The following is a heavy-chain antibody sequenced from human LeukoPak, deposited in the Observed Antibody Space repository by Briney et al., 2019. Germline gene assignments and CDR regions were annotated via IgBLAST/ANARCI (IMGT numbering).Heavy chain of an antibody. J-gene: IGHJ3*02. D-gene: IGHD1-26*01. CDR3: ARLKMGATYAFDI. V-gene: IGHV4-34*01. CDR1: GGSFSGYY. CDR2: INHSGST. Sequence: SETLSLTCAVYGGSFSGYYWSWIRQPPGKGLEWIGEINHSGSTNYNPSLKSRVTISVDTSKNQFSLKLSSVTAADTAVYYCARLKMGATYAFDIWGQGTMVTVSS.